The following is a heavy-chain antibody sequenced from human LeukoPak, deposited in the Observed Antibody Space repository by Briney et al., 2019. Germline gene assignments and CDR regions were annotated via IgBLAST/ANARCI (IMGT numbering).Heavy chain of an antibody. CDR1: GFTFYTYA. CDR2: ISGSGTST. D-gene: IGHD3-16*02. CDR3: AKDRGLRLGELSLSTDRVFDY. J-gene: IGHJ4*02. Sequence: GGSLRLSCTASGFTFYTYAMSWVRQAPGKGLEWVSGISGSGTSTYCADSVKGRFTISRDNSKNTLYLQMNSLRAEDTAAYYCAKDRGLRLGELSLSTDRVFDYWGQGILVTVSS. V-gene: IGHV3-23*01.